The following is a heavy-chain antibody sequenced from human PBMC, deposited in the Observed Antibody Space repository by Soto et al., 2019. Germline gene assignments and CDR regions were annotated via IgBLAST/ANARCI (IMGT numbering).Heavy chain of an antibody. Sequence: PGESLKISCKGSGYSFTSYWISWVRQMPGKGLEWMGRIDPSDSYTNYSPSFEGHVTISADKSISTAYLQWSSLKASDSAVYYCARLFRASFALDVWGQGTTVTVSS. D-gene: IGHD3-16*01. CDR2: IDPSDSYT. V-gene: IGHV5-10-1*01. J-gene: IGHJ6*02. CDR3: ARLFRASFALDV. CDR1: GYSFTSYW.